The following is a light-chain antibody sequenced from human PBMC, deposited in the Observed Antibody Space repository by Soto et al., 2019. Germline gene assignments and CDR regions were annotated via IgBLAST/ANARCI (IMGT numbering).Light chain of an antibody. J-gene: IGKJ1*01. V-gene: IGKV1-5*01. CDR2: DAS. CDR3: QHYNSYGT. Sequence: DSPMSQSPSTLSASVGDRVTIPCRASQSISSWLAWYQQKPGKAPKLLIYDASSLQSGVPSRFSGSGSGTDFTLTISSLQPDDFATYYCQHYNSYGTFGQGTKVDIK. CDR1: QSISSW.